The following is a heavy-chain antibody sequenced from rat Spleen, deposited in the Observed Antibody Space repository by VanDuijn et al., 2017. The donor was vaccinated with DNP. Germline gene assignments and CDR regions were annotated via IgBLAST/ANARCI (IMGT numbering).Heavy chain of an antibody. CDR1: GFTFTDFY. CDR2: ISNTGDNT. CDR3: ARRGYYGYD. V-gene: IGHV5-25*01. J-gene: IGHJ2*01. D-gene: IGHD1-7*01. Sequence: EVQLVESGGGLVQPGGSMKLSCAASGFTFTDFYMAWVRQAPGKGLEWVASISNTGDNTYYSDSVKGRFSLSRDNAKSTLYLQMDSLRSEDTATYYCARRGYYGYDWGQGVMVTVSS.